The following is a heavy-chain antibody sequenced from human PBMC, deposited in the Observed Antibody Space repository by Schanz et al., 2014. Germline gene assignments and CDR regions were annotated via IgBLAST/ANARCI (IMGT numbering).Heavy chain of an antibody. CDR1: GDSIRSDHYY. Sequence: QERLQESGPGLVKPSETLSLTCTVSGDSIRSDHYYWGWIRQPPGKGLEWIGYIYYSGGTYYSPSLKSRVSISLDTSKNQFSLNLSSVTAADTAVYYCARDRLAAQGIDSWGQGTLVTVSS. CDR3: ARDRLAAQGIDS. D-gene: IGHD6-6*01. V-gene: IGHV4-31*03. CDR2: IYYSGGT. J-gene: IGHJ4*02.